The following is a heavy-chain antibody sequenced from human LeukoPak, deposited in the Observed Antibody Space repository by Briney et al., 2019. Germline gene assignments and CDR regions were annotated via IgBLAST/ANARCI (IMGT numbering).Heavy chain of an antibody. V-gene: IGHV3-11*05. Sequence: GGSLRLSCAASGFTFSDYYMGWIRQAPGKGLEWVSYISRTSSYTKHADSVKGRFTISRDNAKNSLYLQMNSLRAEDTAVYYCARGIQDYFYGMDVWRQGTTVTVSS. CDR1: GFTFSDYY. CDR3: ARGIQDYFYGMDV. J-gene: IGHJ6*02. CDR2: ISRTSSYT.